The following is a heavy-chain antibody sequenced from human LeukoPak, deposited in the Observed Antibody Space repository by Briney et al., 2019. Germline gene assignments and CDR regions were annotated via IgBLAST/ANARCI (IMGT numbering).Heavy chain of an antibody. Sequence: GGSLRLSCAASGFTFSNYAMGWVRQAPGKGLEWVSTIRDSGAYGFYADSVKGRFTISRDNSNNLVYLQMNNLRAEDTAEYYCAKRARYNSARATGFDSWGQGTQVTVYS. D-gene: IGHD6-19*01. CDR1: GFTFSNYA. V-gene: IGHV3-23*01. CDR3: AKRARYNSARATGFDS. CDR2: IRDSGAYG. J-gene: IGHJ4*02.